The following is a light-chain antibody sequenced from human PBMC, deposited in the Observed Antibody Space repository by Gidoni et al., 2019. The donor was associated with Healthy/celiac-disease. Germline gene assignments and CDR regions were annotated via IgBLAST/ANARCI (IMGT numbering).Light chain of an antibody. CDR3: QQEAT. J-gene: IGKJ5*01. Sequence: IQMTQSPSSLSASVGDRVTITCQASQDISNYLNWYQQKPGKAPKLLIYDASNLETGVPSRFSGSGSGTDFTFTISSLQPEDIATYYCQQEATFGQGTRLEIK. CDR2: DAS. V-gene: IGKV1-33*01. CDR1: QDISNY.